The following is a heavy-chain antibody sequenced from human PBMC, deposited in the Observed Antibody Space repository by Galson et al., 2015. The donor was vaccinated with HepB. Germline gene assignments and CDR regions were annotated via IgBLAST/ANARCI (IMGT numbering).Heavy chain of an antibody. V-gene: IGHV4-59*08. J-gene: IGHJ4*02. CDR1: GGSISSYY. CDR3: ARSIAVADRPFDY. CDR2: IYYSGST. Sequence: ETLSLTCTVSGGSISSYYWSWIRQPPGKGLEWIGYIYYSGSTNYNPSLKSRVTISVDTSKNQFSLELSSVTAADTAVYYCARSIAVADRPFDYWGQGTLVTVSS. D-gene: IGHD6-19*01.